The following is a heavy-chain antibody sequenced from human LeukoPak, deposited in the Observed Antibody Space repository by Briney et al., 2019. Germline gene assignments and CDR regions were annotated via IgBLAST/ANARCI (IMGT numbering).Heavy chain of an antibody. CDR3: ARGPYPLWFGELLNYFDY. CDR2: MNPNSGNT. J-gene: IGHJ4*02. D-gene: IGHD3-10*01. Sequence: ASVKVSCKASGYTFTGYDINWVRQATGQGLEWMGWMNPNSGNTGYAQKFQGRVTMTRNTSISTAYMELSSLRSEDTAVYYCARGPYPLWFGELLNYFDYWGQGTLVTVSS. CDR1: GYTFTGYD. V-gene: IGHV1-8*01.